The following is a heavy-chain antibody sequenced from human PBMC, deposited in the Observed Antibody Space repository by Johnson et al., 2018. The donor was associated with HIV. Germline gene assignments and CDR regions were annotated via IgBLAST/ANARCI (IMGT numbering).Heavy chain of an antibody. Sequence: VQLVESGGGVVRPGGSLRLSCAASGFTFDDYGMSWVRQTPGKGLEWVSGINWNGGSTGYADSVKGRFTISRDNAKNSMYLQMNSLRLEDTAVSYCAKRGDLYDSTASFDAFEVWGQGTMVTVSS. V-gene: IGHV3-20*04. D-gene: IGHD5/OR15-5a*01. J-gene: IGHJ3*01. CDR1: GFTFDDYG. CDR3: AKRGDLYDSTASFDAFEV. CDR2: INWNGGST.